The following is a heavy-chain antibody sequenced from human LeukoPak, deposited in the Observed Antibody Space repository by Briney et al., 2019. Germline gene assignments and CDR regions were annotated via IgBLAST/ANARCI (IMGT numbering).Heavy chain of an antibody. J-gene: IGHJ4*02. Sequence: PSETLSLTGAVYGGSFSGYYWGWIRQPPGKGLEWIGSIYYSGSTYYNPSLKSRVTISVDTSKNQFSLKLSSVTAADTAVYYCASRYYDNLTGYYVWGQGTLVTVSS. CDR2: IYYSGST. CDR1: GGSFSGYY. D-gene: IGHD3-9*01. V-gene: IGHV4-39*01. CDR3: ASRYYDNLTGYYV.